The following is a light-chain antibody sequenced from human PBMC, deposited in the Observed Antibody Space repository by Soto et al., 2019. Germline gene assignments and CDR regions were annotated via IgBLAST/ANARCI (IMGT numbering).Light chain of an antibody. Sequence: DIQLTQSPSFLSASVGDRVTITCRASQDISSYLAWYQQRPGKVPRFLTHSASTLQGRAPSRFSATGSGTTFTLTISSLQTEDIATYYCQQLNRFPRTFGQGTKVEV. CDR2: SAS. CDR1: QDISSY. CDR3: QQLNRFPRT. V-gene: IGKV1-9*01. J-gene: IGKJ1*01.